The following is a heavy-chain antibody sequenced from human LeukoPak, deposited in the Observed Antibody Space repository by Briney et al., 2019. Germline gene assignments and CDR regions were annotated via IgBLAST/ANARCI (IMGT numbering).Heavy chain of an antibody. D-gene: IGHD5-24*01. J-gene: IGHJ4*02. CDR1: GFTFSSYA. Sequence: GSLRLSCAASGFTFSSYAMHWVRQAPGKGLEYVSAISSNGGSTYYANSVKGRFTISRDNSKNTLYLQMGSLSAEDMAVYYCARGEARWLQPLDYWGQGTLVTVSS. CDR2: ISSNGGST. CDR3: ARGEARWLQPLDY. V-gene: IGHV3-64*01.